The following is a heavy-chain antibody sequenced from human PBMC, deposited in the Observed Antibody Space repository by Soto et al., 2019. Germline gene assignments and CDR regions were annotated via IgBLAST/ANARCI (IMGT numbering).Heavy chain of an antibody. J-gene: IGHJ5*01. D-gene: IGHD3-16*01. CDR3: ALHVPAVGGNRDPLYKDNWYGT. CDR2: IYYGGTT. CDR1: GGSISIDQYY. Sequence: QLQLRESGPGLVRPSDTLSLTCTVSGGSISIDQYYWGWVRQPPGKGLEWIATIYYGGTTYHNPPLKSRGTCSADTSNKWFSPRLNSVSAADTAVYYCALHVPAVGGNRDPLYKDNWYGTWGHGNLVTVSS. V-gene: IGHV4-39*01.